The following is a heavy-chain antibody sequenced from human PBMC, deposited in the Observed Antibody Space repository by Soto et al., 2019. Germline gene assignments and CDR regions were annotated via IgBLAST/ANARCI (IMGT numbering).Heavy chain of an antibody. Sequence: RASVKVSCKASGYTFTHFALHWVRQAPGQRLEWMGWINVGNGNTEYSQKFQGRLSISSDTSASTGYMELSSLTSEDTAMYYCARVPYCSSTSCFDLDHWGQGTLVTVSS. J-gene: IGHJ4*02. CDR1: GYTFTHFA. CDR3: ARVPYCSSTSCFDLDH. D-gene: IGHD2-2*01. V-gene: IGHV1-3*01. CDR2: INVGNGNT.